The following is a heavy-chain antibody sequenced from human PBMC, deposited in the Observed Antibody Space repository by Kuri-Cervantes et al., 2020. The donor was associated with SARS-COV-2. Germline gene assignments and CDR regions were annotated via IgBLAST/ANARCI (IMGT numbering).Heavy chain of an antibody. CDR1: GGSISSSSYY. D-gene: IGHD6-6*01. J-gene: IGHJ3*02. V-gene: IGHV4-39*01. CDR3: ARGPWDSIAARRFGAFDI. Sequence: ETLSLTCTVSGGSISSSSYYWGWIRQPPGKGLEWIGSIYYSGSTYYNPSLKSRVTISVDTSKNQFSLKLSSVTAADTAVYYCARGPWDSIAARRFGAFDIWGQGTMVTVSS. CDR2: IYYSGST.